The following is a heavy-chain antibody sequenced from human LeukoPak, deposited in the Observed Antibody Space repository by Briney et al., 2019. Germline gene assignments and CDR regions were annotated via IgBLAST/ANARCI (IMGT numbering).Heavy chain of an antibody. D-gene: IGHD2-15*01. CDR3: AKDLLRIPSIDY. Sequence: PGGSLRLSCAASGFTFSTYGMHWVRQAPGKGLEWVAVISYDGSDKYYADSVKGRFTISRDNSRDTLYLQVNSLRAEDTAVHYCAKDLLRIPSIDYWGQGTLVTVSS. CDR2: ISYDGSDK. J-gene: IGHJ4*02. V-gene: IGHV3-30*18. CDR1: GFTFSTYG.